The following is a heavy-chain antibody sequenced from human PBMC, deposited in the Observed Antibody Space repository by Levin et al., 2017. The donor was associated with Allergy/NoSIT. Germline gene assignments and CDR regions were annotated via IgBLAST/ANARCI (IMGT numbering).Heavy chain of an antibody. D-gene: IGHD6-19*01. CDR3: ARPHSAVTGIGWFDP. Sequence: LSLTCAASGFTFSIDWMSWVRQAPGKGLEWVARINQDASAAFYVDSVKGRFTISRDNAKNSLDLQMNSLRVEDTAMYYCARPHSAVTGIGWFDPWGQGTLVTVSS. CDR1: GFTFSIDW. J-gene: IGHJ5*02. V-gene: IGHV3-7*01. CDR2: INQDASAA.